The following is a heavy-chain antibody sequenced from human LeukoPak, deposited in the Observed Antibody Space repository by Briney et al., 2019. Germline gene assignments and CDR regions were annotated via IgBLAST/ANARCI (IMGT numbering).Heavy chain of an antibody. V-gene: IGHV3-23*01. CDR3: VKGIELARYSWFDS. CDR1: GFTFSSYA. D-gene: IGHD1-1*01. J-gene: IGHJ5*01. Sequence: GGSLRLSCAASGFTFSSYAMSWVRQAPGKGLEWVSVISGSGGSTYYADSVKGRFTISRDNSKNTLYLQMNSLRAEDTAVYYCVKGIELARYSWFDSWGQGTLVTVSS. CDR2: ISGSGGST.